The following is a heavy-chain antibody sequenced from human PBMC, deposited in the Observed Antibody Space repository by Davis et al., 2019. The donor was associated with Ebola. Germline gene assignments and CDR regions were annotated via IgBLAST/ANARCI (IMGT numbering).Heavy chain of an antibody. Sequence: SAKVFCKTSAFRTLNSAVQWVRHPPGEGLEWMGCVIVASGDTKYAQNLQGRLTIYTDTSTGTVYMDLNSLTNEDTALYYGVGEDYNDGTCCSFDYWGQGTLVTVSS. CDR1: AFRTLNSA. CDR2: VIVASGDT. CDR3: VGEDYNDGTCCSFDY. J-gene: IGHJ4*02. V-gene: IGHV1-58*01. D-gene: IGHD2-15*01.